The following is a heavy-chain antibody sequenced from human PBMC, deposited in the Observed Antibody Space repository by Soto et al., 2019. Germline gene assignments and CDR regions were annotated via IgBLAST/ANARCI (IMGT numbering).Heavy chain of an antibody. V-gene: IGHV3-21*01. CDR3: ARVPGYDFWSGYYTSDYYYGMDV. D-gene: IGHD3-3*01. CDR2: ISSSSSYI. J-gene: IGHJ6*02. CDR1: RFTFSAYG. Sequence: PGGSLRLSCAASRFTFSAYGMHWVRQAPGKGLEWVSSISSSSSYIYYADSVKGRFTISRDNAKNSLYLQMNSLRAEDTAVYYCARVPGYDFWSGYYTSDYYYGMDVWGQGTTVTVSS.